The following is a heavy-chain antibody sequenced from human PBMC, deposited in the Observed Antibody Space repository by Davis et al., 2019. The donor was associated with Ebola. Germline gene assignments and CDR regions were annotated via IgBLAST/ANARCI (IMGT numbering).Heavy chain of an antibody. CDR1: GGTFSSYA. J-gene: IGHJ6*02. D-gene: IGHD4-11*01. Sequence: AASVKVSCKASGGTFSSYAISWVRQAPGQGLEWMGRIIPIFGTANYAQKFQGRVTITADKSTSTAYMELSSQRSEDTAVYYCARTPRNYGYYYYGMDVWGQGTTVTVSS. CDR2: IIPIFGTA. V-gene: IGHV1-69*06. CDR3: ARTPRNYGYYYYGMDV.